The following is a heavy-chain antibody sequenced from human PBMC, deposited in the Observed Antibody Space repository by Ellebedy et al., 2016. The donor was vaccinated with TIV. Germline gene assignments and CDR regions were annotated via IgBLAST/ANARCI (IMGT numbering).Heavy chain of an antibody. CDR3: ARLRSDIVVVPAAMRNYYYGMDV. Sequence: MPSETLSLTCTVSGGSISSSSYYWGWIRQPPGKGLEWIGEINHSGSTNYNPSLKSRVTISVDTSKNQFSLKLSSVTAADTAVYYCARLRSDIVVVPAAMRNYYYGMDVWGQGTTVTVSS. J-gene: IGHJ6*02. CDR1: GGSISSSSYY. V-gene: IGHV4-39*07. D-gene: IGHD2-2*01. CDR2: INHSGST.